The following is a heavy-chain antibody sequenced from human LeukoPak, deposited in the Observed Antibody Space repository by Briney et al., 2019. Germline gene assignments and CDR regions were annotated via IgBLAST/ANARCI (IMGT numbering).Heavy chain of an antibody. J-gene: IGHJ4*02. V-gene: IGHV3-21*01. Sequence: GGSLRLSCAASGFTFSSYSMNWVRQAPGKGLEWVSSISSSSSYIYYADPVKGRFTISRDNAKNSLYLQMNSLRAEDTAVYYCARAYCSGGSCFCSDYWGQGTLVTVSS. CDR1: GFTFSSYS. CDR3: ARAYCSGGSCFCSDY. CDR2: ISSSSSYI. D-gene: IGHD2-15*01.